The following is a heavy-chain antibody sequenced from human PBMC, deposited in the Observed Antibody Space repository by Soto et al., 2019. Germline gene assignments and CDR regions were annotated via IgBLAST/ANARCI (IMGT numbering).Heavy chain of an antibody. D-gene: IGHD3-22*01. CDR1: GFTFSSYS. CDR2: ISSSSSTI. J-gene: IGHJ4*02. CDR3: ARGSGYDSNPDDY. Sequence: EVQLVESGGGLVQPGGSLRLSCAASGFTFSSYSMNWVRQAPGKGLEWVSYISSSSSTIYYADSVKGRFTISRDNAKNSLYLQMNSLRAEDTAVYYCARGSGYDSNPDDYWGQGTLVTVSS. V-gene: IGHV3-48*01.